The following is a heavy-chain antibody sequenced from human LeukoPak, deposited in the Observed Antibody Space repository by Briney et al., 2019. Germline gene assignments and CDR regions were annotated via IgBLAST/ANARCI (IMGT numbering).Heavy chain of an antibody. D-gene: IGHD2-21*02. Sequence: GGSLRLSCAASGFTFSSYWMTWVRQAPGKGLEWVSYISSSGSTIYYADSVKGRFTISRDNAKNSLYLQMNSLRAEDTAVYYCARVVPTDDAFDIWGQGTMVTVSS. CDR1: GFTFSSYW. CDR2: ISSSGSTI. J-gene: IGHJ3*02. V-gene: IGHV3-48*04. CDR3: ARVVPTDDAFDI.